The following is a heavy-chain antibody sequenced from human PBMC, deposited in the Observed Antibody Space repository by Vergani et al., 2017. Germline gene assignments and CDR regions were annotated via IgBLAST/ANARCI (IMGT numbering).Heavy chain of an antibody. J-gene: IGHJ4*02. CDR2: IYHSGGA. Sequence: QLHLQESGPGLVKPSETLSLTCTVSGGSITSSSYYWGWIRQPPGKGLEWIGNIYHSGGAYYTPSLKGRVTISVDTSKNQFYLEVTSVTAADTAIYFWARTESFILRYFHWALWGQGTLVTVSS. D-gene: IGHD3-9*01. CDR3: ARTESFILRYFHWAL. V-gene: IGHV4-39*01. CDR1: GGSITSSSYY.